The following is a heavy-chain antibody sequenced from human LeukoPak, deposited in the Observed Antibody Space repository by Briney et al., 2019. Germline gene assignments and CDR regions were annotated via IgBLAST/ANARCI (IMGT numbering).Heavy chain of an antibody. V-gene: IGHV1-46*01. CDR3: AIMHRYYDGSGYWVQ. CDR1: GYTFPRHY. J-gene: IGHJ4*02. D-gene: IGHD3-22*01. CDR2: INPNGGST. Sequence: ASVKVSCKASGYTFPRHYIHWVRQAPGQGLEWMGIINPNGGSTAYAQNFQGRVTMTSDTSTNTVYMELSGLRTDDTAVYYCAIMHRYYDGSGYWVQWGQGTLVTVSS.